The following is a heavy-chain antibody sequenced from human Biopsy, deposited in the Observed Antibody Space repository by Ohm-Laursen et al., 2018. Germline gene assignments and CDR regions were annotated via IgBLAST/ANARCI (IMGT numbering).Heavy chain of an antibody. J-gene: IGHJ6*02. CDR2: VDWGDYK. V-gene: IGHV2-70*11. CDR1: GFSLSARGMC. Sequence: TQTLTLTCSFSGFSLSARGMCVSWIRQAPGKALEWLARVDWGDYKDYSASLQTKLSISKDTSNDQVVLTVNNVDPADTATYYCARTPMLIVSAGLVYRHRRHLQGMDVWGQGIAVTVS. CDR3: ARTPMLIVSAGLVYRHRRHLQGMDV. D-gene: IGHD6-13*01.